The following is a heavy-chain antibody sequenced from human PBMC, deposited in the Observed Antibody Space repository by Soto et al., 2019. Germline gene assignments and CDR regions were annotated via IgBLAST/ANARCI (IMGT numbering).Heavy chain of an antibody. CDR3: ARDRATFDS. D-gene: IGHD3-10*01. J-gene: IGHJ4*02. CDR2: ISGSGANT. Sequence: EVQLLESGGGLVQPGGSLGLSCVASGFTFSSYAMSWVRQVPGKGLEWISSISGSGANTWYAASVQGRFTVSRDNSKSTLSLHMNSLGGEDTAIYYCARDRATFDSWGQGTRVTVSS. V-gene: IGHV3-23*01. CDR1: GFTFSSYA.